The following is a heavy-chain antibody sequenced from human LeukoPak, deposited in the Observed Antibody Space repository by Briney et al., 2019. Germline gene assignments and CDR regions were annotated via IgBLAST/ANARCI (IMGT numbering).Heavy chain of an antibody. CDR3: ARGDDSSGYYCFDY. CDR1: GGSISSGGYY. D-gene: IGHD3-22*01. V-gene: IGHV4-31*03. Sequence: SQTLSLTCTVSGGSISSGGYYWSWIRQHPGKGLEWIGYIYYSGSTYYNPSLKSRVTIPVDTSKNQFSLKLSSVTAADTAVYYCARGDDSSGYYCFDYWGEGTLVTVSS. CDR2: IYYSGST. J-gene: IGHJ4*02.